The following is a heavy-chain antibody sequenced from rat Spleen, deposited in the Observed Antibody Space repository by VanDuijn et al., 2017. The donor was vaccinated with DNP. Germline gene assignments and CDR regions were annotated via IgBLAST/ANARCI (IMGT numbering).Heavy chain of an antibody. CDR1: GFSFSNYY. V-gene: IGHV5-25*01. D-gene: IGHD1-6*01. CDR2: ISGGGGNT. J-gene: IGHJ4*01. Sequence: EVQLVESGGGLVQPGRSMKLSCAASGFSFSNYYMAWVRQAPTKGLEWVASISGGGGNTYYQDSVKGRFTISRDNAGSTLYLQMDSLRSEDTATYYCARHRTFMPYYYAMDAWGQGASVTVSS. CDR3: ARHRTFMPYYYAMDA.